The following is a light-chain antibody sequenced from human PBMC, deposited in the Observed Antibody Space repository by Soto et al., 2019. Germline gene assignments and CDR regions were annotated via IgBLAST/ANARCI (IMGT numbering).Light chain of an antibody. CDR1: SSNIGPGYD. J-gene: IGLJ2*01. CDR3: QSYDSSLSGSV. Sequence: QSVLTQPPSVSGAPGQRVTISCTGSSSNIGPGYDVHWYQLLPGTAPKLLIYGYNNRPSGVPDRFSGSKSGTSASLAISGLRAEDEAEYYCQSYDSSLSGSVFGGGTKVTVL. V-gene: IGLV1-40*01. CDR2: GYN.